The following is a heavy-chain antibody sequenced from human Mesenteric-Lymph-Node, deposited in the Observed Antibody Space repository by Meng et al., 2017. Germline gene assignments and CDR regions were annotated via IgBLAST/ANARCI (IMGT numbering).Heavy chain of an antibody. V-gene: IGHV3-53*02. D-gene: IGHD2-2*01. Sequence: EVQLVETGGGLIQPGGSLRLSCAASGFTVSSNYMSWVRQAPGKGLEWVSVIYSGGSTYYADSVKGRFTISRDNSKNTLYLQMNSLRAEDTAVYYCARDRRGTRDYYFDYWGQGTLVTVSS. CDR3: ARDRRGTRDYYFDY. J-gene: IGHJ4*02. CDR1: GFTVSSNY. CDR2: IYSGGST.